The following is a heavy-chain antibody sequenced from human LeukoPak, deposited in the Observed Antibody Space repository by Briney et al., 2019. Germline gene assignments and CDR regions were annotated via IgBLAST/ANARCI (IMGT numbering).Heavy chain of an antibody. D-gene: IGHD2-15*01. V-gene: IGHV4-34*01. Sequence: PSETLSLTCAVYGGSFSGYYWSWIRQPPGKGLEWIGEINHSGSTNYNPSLKSRVTISVGTSKNQFSLKLSSVTAADTAVYYCARVSLGYCSGGTCYFQDHWGQGTLVTVSS. CDR3: ARVSLGYCSGGTCYFQDH. CDR2: INHSGST. J-gene: IGHJ4*02. CDR1: GGSFSGYY.